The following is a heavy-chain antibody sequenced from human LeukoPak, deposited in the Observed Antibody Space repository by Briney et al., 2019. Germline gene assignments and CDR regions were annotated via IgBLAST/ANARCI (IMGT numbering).Heavy chain of an antibody. CDR2: ISSSGSTI. V-gene: IGHV3-48*03. CDR1: GFTFSSYE. Sequence: GGSLRLSCAASGFTFSSYEMNWVRPAPGKGWAWVSYISSSGSTIYNADSVKRRFTISRDNSKNTLYLQMSSLRAEDTAVYYCAKDRSTFGGVIDGWFDPWGQGALVTVSS. D-gene: IGHD3-16*02. CDR3: AKDRSTFGGVIDGWFDP. J-gene: IGHJ5*02.